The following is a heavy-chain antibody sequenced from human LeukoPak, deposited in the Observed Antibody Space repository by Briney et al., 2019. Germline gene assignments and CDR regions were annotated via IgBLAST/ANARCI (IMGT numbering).Heavy chain of an antibody. V-gene: IGHV3-53*05. CDR3: ARNWFDP. Sequence: GGSLRLACAASGFTVSSDYMSWVRQAPGKGLEWVSVIYSGGSTYYADSVKGRFTISRDKSKNTVYLQMNSLRFEDTAMYYCARNWFDPWGQGTLVTVSS. J-gene: IGHJ5*02. CDR2: IYSGGST. CDR1: GFTVSSDY.